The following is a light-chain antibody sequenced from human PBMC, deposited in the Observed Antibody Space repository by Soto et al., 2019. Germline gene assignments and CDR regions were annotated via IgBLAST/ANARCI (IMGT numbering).Light chain of an antibody. V-gene: IGLV2-14*01. CDR2: EVS. J-gene: IGLJ3*02. CDR3: SSFTSINTRV. Sequence: QSALTQPASVSGSPGQSITISCTGTSSDVGGYNYVSWYQQHPGKAPKLMIYEVSNRPSGVSNRCSGSKSGNTASLTISGLQTEDEADYYCSSFTSINTRVFGGGTKLTVL. CDR1: SSDVGGYNY.